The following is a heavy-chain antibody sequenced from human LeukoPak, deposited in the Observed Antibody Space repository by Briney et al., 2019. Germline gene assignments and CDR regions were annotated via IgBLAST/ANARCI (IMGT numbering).Heavy chain of an antibody. CDR3: AMGGQKSIAVTV. V-gene: IGHV3-23*01. CDR1: GFTFSSYA. J-gene: IGHJ4*02. Sequence: GGSLRLSCAASGFTFSSYAMSWVRQAPGKGLEWVSAISGSGGSTYYADSVKGRFTISRDNSKNTLYLQMNSLRGEDTALYYCAMGGQKSIAVTVWGQGTLVTVSS. CDR2: ISGSGGST. D-gene: IGHD6-19*01.